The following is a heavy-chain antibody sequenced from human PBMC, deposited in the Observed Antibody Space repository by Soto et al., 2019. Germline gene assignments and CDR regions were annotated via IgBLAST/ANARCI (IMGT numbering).Heavy chain of an antibody. CDR3: ARRRIGDF. Sequence: QVQLQESGPGLVKPWETLSLTCTVSGNSIGDYYWSWFRQSPGKGLEWIGYIYGSGSTNYNPSLKSRVTISADTSKNQFFLKLTSVTAADTAVYHFARRRIGDFWGQRTPITVSS. CDR1: GNSIGDYY. V-gene: IGHV4-59*08. CDR2: IYGSGST. D-gene: IGHD3-3*01. J-gene: IGHJ4*02.